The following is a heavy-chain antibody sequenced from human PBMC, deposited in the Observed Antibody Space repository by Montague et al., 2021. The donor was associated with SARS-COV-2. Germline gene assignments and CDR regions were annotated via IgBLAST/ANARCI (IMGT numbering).Heavy chain of an antibody. Sequence: ETLSLTCAVYGGSFSDYHWTWIRQSAGGGLEWIGQINYGGSTKYNPSLRSRVTISIDTSKNQFSLKLTSVTAADTAVYYCARGAPGYWGQGALVTVSS. J-gene: IGHJ4*02. D-gene: IGHD1-1*01. CDR2: INYGGST. CDR3: ARGAPGY. CDR1: GGSFSDYH. V-gene: IGHV4-34*01.